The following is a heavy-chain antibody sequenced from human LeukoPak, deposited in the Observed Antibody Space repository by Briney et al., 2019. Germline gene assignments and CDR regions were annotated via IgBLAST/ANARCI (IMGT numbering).Heavy chain of an antibody. D-gene: IGHD5-24*01. CDR2: ISGSGGST. CDR3: AKDLPSLKEEPVEMATIGGAFDI. Sequence: GGSLRLSCAASGFTFSSYAMSWVRQAPGKGLEWVSGISGSGGSTYYADSVKGRFTISRDNSKNTLYLQMNSLRAEDTAVYYCAKDLPSLKEEPVEMATIGGAFDIWGQGTMVTVSS. J-gene: IGHJ3*02. V-gene: IGHV3-23*01. CDR1: GFTFSSYA.